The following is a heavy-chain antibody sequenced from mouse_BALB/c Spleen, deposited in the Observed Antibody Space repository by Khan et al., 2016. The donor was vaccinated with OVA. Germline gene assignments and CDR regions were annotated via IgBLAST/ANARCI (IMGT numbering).Heavy chain of an antibody. V-gene: IGHV3-2*02. CDR3: ARSGTITTVVATDFDY. J-gene: IGHJ2*01. D-gene: IGHD1-1*01. Sequence: EVQLQESGPGLVKPSQSLSLTCTVTGYSITSDYAWNWIRQFPGNKLEWMGYIKYSGSTSYNPSLKSRISITRNTSKHQFFLQLSSVTTEDTATYYCARSGTITTVVATDFDYWGQGTTLTVSS. CDR2: IKYSGST. CDR1: GYSITSDYA.